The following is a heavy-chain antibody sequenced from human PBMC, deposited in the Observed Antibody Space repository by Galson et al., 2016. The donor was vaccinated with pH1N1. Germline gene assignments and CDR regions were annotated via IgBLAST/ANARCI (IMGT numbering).Heavy chain of an antibody. CDR3: ARAVRISLWSPDC. J-gene: IGHJ4*02. Sequence: SVKVSCKAPGYTFTNYGITWVRQAPGQGLEWMAWMSAYNGNTNYAQKFQGRVTMATDTSTNTAYMELRNLTSGDTAVYYCARAVRISLWSPDCWGQGTLVTVSS. CDR2: MSAYNGNT. CDR1: GYTFTNYG. V-gene: IGHV1-18*01. D-gene: IGHD5-18*01.